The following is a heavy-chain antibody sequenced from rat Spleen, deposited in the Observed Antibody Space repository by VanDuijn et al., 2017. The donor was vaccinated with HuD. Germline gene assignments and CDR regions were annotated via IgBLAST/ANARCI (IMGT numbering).Heavy chain of an antibody. CDR2: INKDSSTI. Sequence: EVQLVESGGGRVQPGRSLKLSCVASGITFNNYWMTWVRQAPGKGLEWIGEINKDSSTINYTPSLKDKFTISRDNAQNTLYLQMSKLGSEDTAIYYCARALSGGVMDAWGQGASVTVSS. D-gene: IGHD1-1*01. J-gene: IGHJ4*01. CDR3: ARALSGGVMDA. CDR1: GITFNNYW. V-gene: IGHV4-2*01.